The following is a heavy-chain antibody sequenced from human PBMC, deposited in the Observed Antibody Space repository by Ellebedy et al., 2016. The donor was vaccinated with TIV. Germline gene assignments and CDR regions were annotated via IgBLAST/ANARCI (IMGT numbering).Heavy chain of an antibody. CDR2: IYYSGRT. J-gene: IGHJ4*02. CDR3: ARQRVYFDY. CDR1: SGSMSSSSYY. V-gene: IGHV4-39*01. Sequence: MPSETLSLTCTVSSGSMSSSSYYCGWSRQPPGKGLEWIGSIYYSGRTYYNPSLKSRVTISVDTSKNQFSLKLSSVTAADTAVYYCARQRVYFDYWGQGTLVTVSS.